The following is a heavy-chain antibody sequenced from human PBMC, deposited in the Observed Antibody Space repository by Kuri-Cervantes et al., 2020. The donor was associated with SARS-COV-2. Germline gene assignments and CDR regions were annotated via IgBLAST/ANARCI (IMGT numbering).Heavy chain of an antibody. D-gene: IGHD6-6*01. CDR1: GGTFSSYA. CDR3: ARRSRVSSSAVVHYYFDY. CDR2: IIPIFGTA. J-gene: IGHJ4*02. V-gene: IGHV1-69*13. Sequence: SVKVSCKASGGTFSSYAISWVRQAPGQGLEWMGRIIPIFGTANYAQKFQGRVTITADESTSTAYMELSSLRSEDTAVYYCARRSRVSSSAVVHYYFDYWGQGTLVTVSS.